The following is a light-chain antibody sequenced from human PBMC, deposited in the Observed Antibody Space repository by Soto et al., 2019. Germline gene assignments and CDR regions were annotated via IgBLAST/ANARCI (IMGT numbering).Light chain of an antibody. CDR2: GAS. V-gene: IGKV3-11*01. CDR1: QSINSE. J-gene: IGKJ2*01. CDR3: QQGHNWPLT. Sequence: EIVLTQSPATLSLSPGERAALSCRASQSINSELAWYQQKPGQPPRLLIYGASTRATGVPARFTGSESGSDFTLTISRLQPEDFAVYYCQQGHNWPLTFGQGTRVEIK.